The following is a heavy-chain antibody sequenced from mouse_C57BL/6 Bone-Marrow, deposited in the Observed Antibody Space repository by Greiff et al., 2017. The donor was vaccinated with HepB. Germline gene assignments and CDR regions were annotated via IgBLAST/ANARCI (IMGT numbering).Heavy chain of an antibody. Sequence: QVQLQQSGAELVMPGASVKLSCKASGYTFTSYWMHWVKQRPGQGLEWIGEIDPSDSYTNYNQKFKGKSTLTVDKSSSTASMQLSSLTSEDSAVYYGARAGSNSYYFDYWGQGTTLTVSS. V-gene: IGHV1-69*01. J-gene: IGHJ2*01. D-gene: IGHD2-5*01. CDR2: IDPSDSYT. CDR1: GYTFTSYW. CDR3: ARAGSNSYYFDY.